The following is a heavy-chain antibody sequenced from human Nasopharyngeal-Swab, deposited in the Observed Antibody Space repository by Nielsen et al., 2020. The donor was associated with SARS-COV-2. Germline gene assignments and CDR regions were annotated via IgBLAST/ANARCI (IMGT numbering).Heavy chain of an antibody. V-gene: IGHV6-1*01. CDR1: GDSVSSSSAA. D-gene: IGHD4-17*01. J-gene: IGHJ6*03. CDR2: TYYRSKWYN. Sequence: SETLSLTCAISGDSVSSSSAAWNWIRRSPSRGLEWLGRTYYRSKWYNDYAVSVKSRITINPGTSKNQFSLHLNSVTPEDTAVYYCARARGAYGDYYYYYYTDVWGKGTTVTVSS. CDR3: ARARGAYGDYYYYYYTDV.